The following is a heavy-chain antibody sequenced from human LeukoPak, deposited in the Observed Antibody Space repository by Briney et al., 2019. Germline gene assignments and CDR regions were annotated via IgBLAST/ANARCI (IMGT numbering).Heavy chain of an antibody. D-gene: IGHD6-19*01. CDR2: MNPNSGNT. J-gene: IGHJ4*02. Sequence: ASVKVSCKVSGGTFSSYAINWVRQAPGQGLEWMGWMNPNSGNTGYAQKFQGRVTMTRNTSISTAYMELSSLRSEDTAVYYCARGSGLKDFDYWGQGTLVTVSP. CDR3: ARGSGLKDFDY. V-gene: IGHV1-8*02. CDR1: GGTFSSYA.